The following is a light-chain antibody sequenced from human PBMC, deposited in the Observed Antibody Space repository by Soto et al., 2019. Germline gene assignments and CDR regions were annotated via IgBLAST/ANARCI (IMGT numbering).Light chain of an antibody. CDR1: QSISSW. V-gene: IGKV1-5*03. J-gene: IGKJ4*01. CDR2: KAS. Sequence: DIQMTQSPSTLSASVGDRVTITCRASQSISSWLAWYQQKPGKAPKLLIYKASNLESGVPSRFSGSGSGTEFTLTISSLQPDDFATYYCQQRYNWPLTFGGGTKVDIE. CDR3: QQRYNWPLT.